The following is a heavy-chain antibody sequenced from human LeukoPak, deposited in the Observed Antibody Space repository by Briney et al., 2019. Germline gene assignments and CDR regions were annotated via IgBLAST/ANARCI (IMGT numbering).Heavy chain of an antibody. Sequence: ASVKVSCKASGYTFTGYYMHWVRQAPGQGLEWMGWINPNSGGTNYAQKFQGRVTMTRDTSISTAYMELSRLRSDDTAVYYCARDGGPGLSGSQGDSDYWGQGTLVTVSS. D-gene: IGHD1-26*01. J-gene: IGHJ4*02. CDR2: INPNSGGT. CDR3: ARDGGPGLSGSQGDSDY. CDR1: GYTFTGYY. V-gene: IGHV1-2*02.